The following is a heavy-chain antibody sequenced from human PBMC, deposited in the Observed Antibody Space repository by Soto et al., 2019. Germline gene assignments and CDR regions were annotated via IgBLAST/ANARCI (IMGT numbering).Heavy chain of an antibody. V-gene: IGHV4-39*01. Sequence: SETLSLTCTLSGGSINSNNDYWAWILQPPGKGLAWIASIYYDGSTYYNPSLKSRVTISIDTSKNQFSLRLRSVTAADTAIYYCAKVVVAATRHTDFDSWGQGTLVTVSS. J-gene: IGHJ4*02. CDR3: AKVVVAATRHTDFDS. D-gene: IGHD2-15*01. CDR1: GGSINSNNDY. CDR2: IYYDGST.